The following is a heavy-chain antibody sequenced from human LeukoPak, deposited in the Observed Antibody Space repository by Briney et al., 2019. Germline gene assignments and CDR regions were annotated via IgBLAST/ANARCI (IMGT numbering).Heavy chain of an antibody. CDR2: INDSGGST. Sequence: GGSLRLSCAASGFTFSSYAMSWVRQAPGKGLEWVSAINDSGGSTYYADSVKGRFTISRDNSKNTLYLQMNSRRAEDTAVYYCAKEGCSSSRCYVGDYWRQGTLVSVPS. CDR3: AKEGCSSSRCYVGDY. V-gene: IGHV3-23*01. CDR1: GFTFSSYA. J-gene: IGHJ4*02. D-gene: IGHD2-2*01.